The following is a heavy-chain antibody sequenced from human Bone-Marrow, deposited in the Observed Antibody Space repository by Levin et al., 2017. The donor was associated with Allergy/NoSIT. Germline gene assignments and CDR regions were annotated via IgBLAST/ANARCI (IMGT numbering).Heavy chain of an antibody. D-gene: IGHD3-22*01. CDR3: ARGFWQNDSRY. CDR1: GFTFSNYN. Sequence: GESLKISCVASGFTFSNYNMNWVRQAPGKGLEWVSYIGGSGSLIYYADSVKGRFTISRDNVKNSLYLQMNSLRVEDTAVYYCARGFWQNDSRYWGQGTLVIVSS. J-gene: IGHJ4*02. V-gene: IGHV3-21*06. CDR2: IGGSGSLI.